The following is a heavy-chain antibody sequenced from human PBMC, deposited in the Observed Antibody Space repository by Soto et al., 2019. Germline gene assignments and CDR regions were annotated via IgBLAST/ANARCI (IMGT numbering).Heavy chain of an antibody. V-gene: IGHV3-7*01. CDR2: IKQDGSEK. D-gene: IGHD6-19*01. J-gene: IGHJ6*02. Sequence: EVQLVESGGGLVQPGGSLRLSCVASGFTFSSYWMSWVRQAPWEGLEWVANIKQDGSEKYYVDSVKGRFTISRDNAKNSLYLQMNSRRAEDTAVYYCARLYPGSGWPYHYYGMDVWGQGTTVTVSS. CDR3: ARLYPGSGWPYHYYGMDV. CDR1: GFTFSSYW.